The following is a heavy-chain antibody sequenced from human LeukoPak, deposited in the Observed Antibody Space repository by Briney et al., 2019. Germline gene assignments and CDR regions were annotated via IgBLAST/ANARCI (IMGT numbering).Heavy chain of an antibody. V-gene: IGHV1-18*01. CDR1: GYTFTSYG. D-gene: IGHD2-2*01. J-gene: IGHJ4*02. CDR3: ATQYCSSTSCYPYWVDY. Sequence: ASVKVSCKASGYTFTSYGISWVRRAPGQGLEWMGWISAYNGNTNYAQKLQGRVTTTTDTSTSTAYMELRSLRSDDTAVYYCATQYCSSTSCYPYWVDYWGQGTLVTVSS. CDR2: ISAYNGNT.